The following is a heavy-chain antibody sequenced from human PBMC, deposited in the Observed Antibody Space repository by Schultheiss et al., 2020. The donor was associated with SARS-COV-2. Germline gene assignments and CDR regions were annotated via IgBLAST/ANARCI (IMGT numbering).Heavy chain of an antibody. V-gene: IGHV4-30-4*01. J-gene: IGHJ6*02. CDR1: GGSISSGDYY. D-gene: IGHD3-3*01. Sequence: SQTLSLTCTVSGGSISSGDYYWSWIRQPPGKGLEWIGYIYYSGSTYYNPSLKSRVTISVDTSKNQFSLKLSSVTAADTAVYYCARDPIKGMAIFGVVTSHGMDVWGQGTTVTGSS. CDR3: ARDPIKGMAIFGVVTSHGMDV. CDR2: IYYSGST.